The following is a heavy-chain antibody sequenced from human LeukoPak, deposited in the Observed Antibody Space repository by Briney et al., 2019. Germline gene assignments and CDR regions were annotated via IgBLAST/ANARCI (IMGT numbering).Heavy chain of an antibody. D-gene: IGHD5-18*01. CDR2: INPSSGGT. V-gene: IGHV1-2*02. CDR3: ARGSVGGYSDY. Sequence: ASVKVSCKASGYTFTGYYMHWVRQAPGQGLEWMGWINPSSGGTNYAQKFQGRVTMTRDTSISTAYMELSRLRSDDTAVYYCARGSVGGYSDYWGQGTLVTVSS. CDR1: GYTFTGYY. J-gene: IGHJ4*02.